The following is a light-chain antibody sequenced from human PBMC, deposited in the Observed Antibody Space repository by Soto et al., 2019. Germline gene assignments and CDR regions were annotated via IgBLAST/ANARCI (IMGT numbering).Light chain of an antibody. V-gene: IGKV3-15*01. Sequence: ETEMTQSPATLSVSAGERATLSCRASESVSSNLAWYQQKPGQAPRLLIYGASTSATGIPGRFNGSGSGTEFTLPIISLQSEDSSVYYCQQYNNWPPVTFGGGTKVEIK. CDR3: QQYNNWPPVT. CDR1: ESVSSN. J-gene: IGKJ4*01. CDR2: GAS.